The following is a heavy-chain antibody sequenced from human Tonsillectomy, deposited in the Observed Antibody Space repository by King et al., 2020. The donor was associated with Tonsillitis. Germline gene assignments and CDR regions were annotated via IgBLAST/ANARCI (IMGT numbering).Heavy chain of an antibody. D-gene: IGHD3-10*01. CDR2: INPSGGST. CDR1: GYTFTSYY. J-gene: IGHJ4*02. CDR3: AAEEADGSGSYYRLYYFDY. V-gene: IGHV1-46*01. Sequence: VQLVESGAEVKKPGASVKVSCTASGYTFTSYYMHWVRQSPGQGLEWMGIINPSGGSTSYAQKFQGRVTMTRDTSTSTVYMELSSLRSDDTAVYYCAAEEADGSGSYYRLYYFDYWGQGTLVTVSS.